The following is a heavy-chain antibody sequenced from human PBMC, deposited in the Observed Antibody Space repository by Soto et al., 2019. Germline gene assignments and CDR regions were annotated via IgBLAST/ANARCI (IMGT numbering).Heavy chain of an antibody. CDR2: IQQDGSEK. CDR3: ARVRYGGYSYYFDY. J-gene: IGHJ4*02. D-gene: IGHD4-17*01. V-gene: IGHV3-7*03. Sequence: PGGSLRLSCAVSGFTFSRFWMGWVRQAPGRGLEWVANIQQDGSEKYYVDSVKGRFTMSKDNVKNSLYLQMNSLGAEDTAVYDCARVRYGGYSYYFDYWGQGALVTVSS. CDR1: GFTFSRFW.